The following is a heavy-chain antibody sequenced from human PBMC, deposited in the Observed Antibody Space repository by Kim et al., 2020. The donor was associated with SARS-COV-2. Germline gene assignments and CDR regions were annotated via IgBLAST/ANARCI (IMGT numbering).Heavy chain of an antibody. Sequence: NYAQKFQGRVTMTRDTSISTAYMELSRLRSDDTAVYYCAREPGPRELPDYWGQGTLVTVSS. D-gene: IGHD1-7*01. J-gene: IGHJ4*02. CDR3: AREPGPRELPDY. V-gene: IGHV1-2*02.